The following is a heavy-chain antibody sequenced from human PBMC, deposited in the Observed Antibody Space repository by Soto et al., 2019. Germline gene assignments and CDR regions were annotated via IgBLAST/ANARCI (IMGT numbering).Heavy chain of an antibody. CDR3: ARDQEAAAAGTPRNLFDL. D-gene: IGHD6-13*01. Sequence: SQTLSLTCAISGDSVSSNSAAWNWIRQSPSRGLEWLGRTYYRSKWYNDYAVSVKSRITINPDTSKNQFSLQLNSVTPEDTAVYYCARDQEAAAAGTPRNLFDLCLQGTLVTV. V-gene: IGHV6-1*01. CDR2: TYYRSKWYN. J-gene: IGHJ5*02. CDR1: GDSVSSNSAA.